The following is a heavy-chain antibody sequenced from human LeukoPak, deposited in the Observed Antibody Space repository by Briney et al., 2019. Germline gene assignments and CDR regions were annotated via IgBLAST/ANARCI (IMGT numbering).Heavy chain of an antibody. Sequence: SVKVPCKASGGTFSSYAISWVRQAPGQGLEWMGGIIPIFGTANYAQKFQGRVTITADESTSTAYMELSSLRSEDTAVYYCARAIGVWSSGAFDIWGQGTMVTVSS. CDR2: IIPIFGTA. V-gene: IGHV1-69*13. CDR1: GGTFSSYA. D-gene: IGHD3-10*01. J-gene: IGHJ3*02. CDR3: ARAIGVWSSGAFDI.